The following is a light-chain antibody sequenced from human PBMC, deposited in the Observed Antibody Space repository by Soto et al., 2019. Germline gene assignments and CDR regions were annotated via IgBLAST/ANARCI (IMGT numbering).Light chain of an antibody. J-gene: IGKJ4*01. CDR2: DAS. CDR1: QSISNR. Sequence: DIQMTQSPSTLSASVGDRVTITCRASQSISNRLAWYHQKPGKTPNLLIYDASNLGSGVPSRFSGSGSGTEFTLTISSLQPEDFATYYCQQVNVYPSTFGGGTKVDIK. V-gene: IGKV1-5*01. CDR3: QQVNVYPST.